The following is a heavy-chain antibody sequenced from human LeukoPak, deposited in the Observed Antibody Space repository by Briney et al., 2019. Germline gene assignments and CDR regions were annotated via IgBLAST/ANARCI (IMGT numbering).Heavy chain of an antibody. V-gene: IGHV3-30*02. D-gene: IGHD3-3*01. CDR2: IRYDGSNK. J-gene: IGHJ4*02. Sequence: GGSLRLSCAASGFTFSSYGMHWVRQAPGKGLEWVAFIRYDGSNKYYADSVKGRFTISRDNSKNTLYLQMNSLRAEDTAVYYCAKGGLVDFWSGYLLPDCWGQGTLVTVSS. CDR3: AKGGLVDFWSGYLLPDC. CDR1: GFTFSSYG.